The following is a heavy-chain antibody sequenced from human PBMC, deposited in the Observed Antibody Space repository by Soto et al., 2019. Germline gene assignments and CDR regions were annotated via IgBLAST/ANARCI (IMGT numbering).Heavy chain of an antibody. Sequence: SETLSLTCTVSGGSISSGGYYWSWIRQHSGKGLEWIGYIYHSGSTYYKPSLKSRVTISADTSNNQFSLNLRSVTAADTAVYYCAGGALYCSGGSCYPEYYYYGLDVWGQGTTVTVSS. J-gene: IGHJ6*02. CDR1: GGSISSGGYY. V-gene: IGHV4-31*03. D-gene: IGHD2-15*01. CDR2: IYHSGST. CDR3: AGGALYCSGGSCYPEYYYYGLDV.